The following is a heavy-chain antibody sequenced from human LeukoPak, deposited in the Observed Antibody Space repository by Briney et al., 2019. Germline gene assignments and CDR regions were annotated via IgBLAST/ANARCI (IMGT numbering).Heavy chain of an antibody. J-gene: IGHJ4*02. CDR3: RGISATGFDF. V-gene: IGHV3-30*04. CDR2: ISYDGTND. Sequence: GSLRLSCAASGFTFSTHTMHWVRQAPGKGLDWVAFISYDGTNDYYADSVKGRFTISRDNSKSTLYLQMNSLRAEDTAVYYCRGISATGFDFWGQGTLVTVSS. CDR1: GFTFSTHT. D-gene: IGHD6-13*01.